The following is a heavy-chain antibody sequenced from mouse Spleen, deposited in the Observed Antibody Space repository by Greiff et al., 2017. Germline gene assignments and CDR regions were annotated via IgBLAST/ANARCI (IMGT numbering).Heavy chain of an antibody. CDR3: ARLGNWEVSGYAMDY. J-gene: IGHJ4*01. Sequence: EVKLVESGGGLVQPGGSLKLSCAASGFTFSDYYMYWVRQTPEKRLEWVAYISNGGGSTYYTDTVKGRFTISRDNAKNTLYLQMSRLKSEDTAMYYCARLGNWEVSGYAMDYWGQGTSVTVSS. CDR2: ISNGGGST. CDR1: GFTFSDYY. D-gene: IGHD4-1*01. V-gene: IGHV5-12*01.